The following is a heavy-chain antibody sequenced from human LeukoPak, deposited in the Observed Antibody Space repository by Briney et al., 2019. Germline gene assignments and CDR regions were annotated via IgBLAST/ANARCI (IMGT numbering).Heavy chain of an antibody. CDR1: GSTFSSYW. CDR2: INSDGRRT. V-gene: IGHV3-74*01. CDR3: ARAIGGGAFDI. Sequence: GGSLRLSCAAPGSTFSSYWMQSVPQAPGTGLLWLSRINSDGRRTNYADSVKGRCTISRDNAKSTVYLQMNSLRVEDTAVYYCARAIGGGAFDIWGQGTMVTVSS. J-gene: IGHJ3*02.